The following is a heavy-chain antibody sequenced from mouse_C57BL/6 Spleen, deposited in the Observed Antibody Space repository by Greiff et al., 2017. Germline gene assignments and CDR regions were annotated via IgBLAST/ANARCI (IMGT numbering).Heavy chain of an antibody. Sequence: QVQLKESGPGLVAPSQSLSITCTVSGFSLTSYGVSWVRQPPGKGLEWLGVIWGDGSTNYHSALISRLSISKDNSNSQVFLKLSSLQTDDTATYYCAKRDYHWYFDVWGTGTTVTVSS. V-gene: IGHV2-3*01. CDR1: GFSLTSYG. CDR2: IWGDGST. D-gene: IGHD2-4*01. J-gene: IGHJ1*03. CDR3: AKRDYHWYFDV.